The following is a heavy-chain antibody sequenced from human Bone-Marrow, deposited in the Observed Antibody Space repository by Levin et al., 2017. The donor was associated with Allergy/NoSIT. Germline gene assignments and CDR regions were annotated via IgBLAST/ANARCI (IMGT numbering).Heavy chain of an antibody. J-gene: IGHJ4*02. CDR1: GYTFSDYY. Sequence: ASVKVSCSVSGYTFSDYYIHWIRQTPGQGLEWIGWIDPTRGATQFAEKFHARVVLTRNSSISPAYIALGKLRSDDTALYYCARGGASSNDYWGQGTLVTVAS. CDR2: IDPTRGAT. CDR3: ARGGASSNDY. D-gene: IGHD6-13*01. V-gene: IGHV1-2*02.